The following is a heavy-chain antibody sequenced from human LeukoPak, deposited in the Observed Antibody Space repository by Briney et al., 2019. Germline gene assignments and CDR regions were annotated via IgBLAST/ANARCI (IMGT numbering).Heavy chain of an antibody. CDR2: IIPIFGTA. D-gene: IGHD6-19*01. V-gene: IGHV1-69*06. CDR1: GYTFTSYG. CDR3: ARSPTAVAGAGYYYYYMDV. Sequence: ASVKVSCKASGYTFTSYGISWVRQALGQGLEWMGGIIPIFGTANYAQKFQGRVTITADKSTSTAYMELSSLRSEDTAVYYCARSPTAVAGAGYYYYYMDVWGKGTTVTVSS. J-gene: IGHJ6*03.